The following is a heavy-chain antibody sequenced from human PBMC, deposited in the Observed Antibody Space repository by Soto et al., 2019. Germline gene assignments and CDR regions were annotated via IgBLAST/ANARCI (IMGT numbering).Heavy chain of an antibody. V-gene: IGHV2-5*02. CDR1: GFSLSTSGVG. CDR2: IYWDDDK. J-gene: IGHJ5*02. D-gene: IGHD3-10*01. CDR3: AHRGYYGSEYNWFDP. Sequence: QITLKESGPTLVKPTQTLTLTCTFSGFSLSTSGVGVGWIRQPPGKALEWLALIYWDDDKRYSPSLKSRLTIXXDXSKXQVVLTMTNMDPVDTATYYCAHRGYYGSEYNWFDPWGQGTLVTVSS.